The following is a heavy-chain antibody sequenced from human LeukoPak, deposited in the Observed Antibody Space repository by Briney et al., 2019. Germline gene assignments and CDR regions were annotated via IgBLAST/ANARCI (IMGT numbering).Heavy chain of an antibody. CDR3: ARGGYCSGGSCYDYNWFDP. CDR2: IIPIFGTA. Sequence: ASVKVSCMASGGTFSSSAISWVRQAPGQGLEWMGGIIPIFGTANYAQKFQGRVTITTDESTSTAYMELSSLRSEDTAVCYCARGGYCSGGSCYDYNWFDPWGQGTLVTVSS. J-gene: IGHJ5*02. D-gene: IGHD2-15*01. CDR1: GGTFSSSA. V-gene: IGHV1-69*05.